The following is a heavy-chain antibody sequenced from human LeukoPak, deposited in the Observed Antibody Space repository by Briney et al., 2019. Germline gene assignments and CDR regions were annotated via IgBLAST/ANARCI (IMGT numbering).Heavy chain of an antibody. CDR1: GYTLAELS. V-gene: IGHV1-24*01. J-gene: IGHJ6*02. CDR2: FDPEDGET. CDR3: AGVTTVRGMDV. D-gene: IGHD4-17*01. Sequence: ASVKVSCKVSGYTLAELSLHWVRQAPGKGLEWMGGFDPEDGETIYAQKFQGRVTMTEDTSTDTAYMELSSLRSEDTAVYYCAGVTTVRGMDVWGQGTTVTVSS.